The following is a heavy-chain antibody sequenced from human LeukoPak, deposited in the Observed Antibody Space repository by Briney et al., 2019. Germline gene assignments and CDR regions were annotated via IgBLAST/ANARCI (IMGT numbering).Heavy chain of an antibody. V-gene: IGHV4-34*01. CDR2: INHSGST. D-gene: IGHD2-2*01. CDR1: GGSFSGYY. Sequence: SETLSLTCAVYGGSFSGYYWSWVRQPPGKGVEWIGEINHSGSTNYKPCLTSGVTISVDTSKNQFSLKLSSVTAAATAVYFCARGGICSSTSCYPRYWGQGTLVTVSS. J-gene: IGHJ4*02. CDR3: ARGGICSSTSCYPRY.